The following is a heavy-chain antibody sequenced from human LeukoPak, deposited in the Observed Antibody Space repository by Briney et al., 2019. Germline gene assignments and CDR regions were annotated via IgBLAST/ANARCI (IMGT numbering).Heavy chain of an antibody. D-gene: IGHD6-19*01. CDR3: ARGLAVAGYYYYGMDV. J-gene: IGHJ6*02. CDR1: GFTFSSYR. V-gene: IGHV3-7*01. Sequence: GGSLRLSCAASGFTFSSYRMSWVRQAPGKGLEWVANIKQDGSEKYYVDSVKGRFTISRDNAKNSLYLQMNSLRAEDTAVYYCARGLAVAGYYYYGMDVWGQGTTVTVSS. CDR2: IKQDGSEK.